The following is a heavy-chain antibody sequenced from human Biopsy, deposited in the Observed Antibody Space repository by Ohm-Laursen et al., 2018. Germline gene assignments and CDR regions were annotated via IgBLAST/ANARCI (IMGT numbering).Heavy chain of an antibody. CDR3: ARAFGGAYYSYAFDL. CDR2: ITADNT. Sequence: ASVKVSCKASGYTFYSYGITWVRQAPGQGLEWIGWITADNTNSAQKFQGRLTMTTDISTSTAYMDLKGLRSDDTAIYYCARAFGGAYYSYAFDLWGQGTLVTVSS. D-gene: IGHD2-21*02. J-gene: IGHJ3*01. V-gene: IGHV1-18*01. CDR1: GYTFYSYG.